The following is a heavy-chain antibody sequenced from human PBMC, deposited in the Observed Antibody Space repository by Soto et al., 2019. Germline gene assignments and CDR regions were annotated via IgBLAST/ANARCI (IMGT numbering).Heavy chain of an antibody. D-gene: IGHD3-22*01. V-gene: IGHV3-23*01. J-gene: IGHJ4*02. CDR1: GFTFSIYA. Sequence: PXGSLGLSCAASGFTFSIYAMTWVRQAPGKGLEWVSAMSGSGDNTYYADSVKGRFTISRDNSKNTLYLQMNSLRAEDTARYYCAKDQSNSNPLYYFDYWGPGTLVTVSS. CDR2: MSGSGDNT. CDR3: AKDQSNSNPLYYFDY.